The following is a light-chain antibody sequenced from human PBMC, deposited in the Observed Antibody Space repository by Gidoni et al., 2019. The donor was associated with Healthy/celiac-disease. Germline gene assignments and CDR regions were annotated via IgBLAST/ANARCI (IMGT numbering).Light chain of an antibody. Sequence: QSALTQPRSASGSPGQSVTISCTGTSSDVGGYNYVSWYQQHPGKAPKLMIHDVSKRPSGVPDRFSGSKSGSTASLTITGLQAEDEADYYCCSYAGSYTLGVFGGGTKLTVL. J-gene: IGLJ3*02. CDR1: SSDVGGYNY. V-gene: IGLV2-11*01. CDR2: DVS. CDR3: CSYAGSYTLGV.